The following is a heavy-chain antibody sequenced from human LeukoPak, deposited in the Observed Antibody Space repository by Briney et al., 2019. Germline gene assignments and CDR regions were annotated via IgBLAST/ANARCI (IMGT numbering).Heavy chain of an antibody. CDR3: ARRASIAVAGNDY. J-gene: IGHJ4*02. Sequence: GASVKVSCKASGYTFTGYYMLWVRQAPGQGLEWMGWINPNSGGTNYAQKFQGRVTMTRDTSISTAYMELSRLRSDDTAVYYCARRASIAVAGNDYWGQGTLVTVSS. CDR1: GYTFTGYY. CDR2: INPNSGGT. D-gene: IGHD6-19*01. V-gene: IGHV1-2*02.